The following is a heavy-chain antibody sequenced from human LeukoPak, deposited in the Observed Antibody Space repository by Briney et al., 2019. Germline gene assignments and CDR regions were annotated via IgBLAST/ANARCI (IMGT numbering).Heavy chain of an antibody. J-gene: IGHJ6*02. V-gene: IGHV4-59*08. D-gene: IGHD5-18*01. CDR3: ARHKNTGYYYYGMDV. CDR1: GGSISSYY. CDR2: IYYSGST. Sequence: SETLSLTCTVSGGSISSYYWSWIRQPPGKGLEWIGYIYYSGSTHYNPSLKSRVTISVDTSKNQFSLKLSSVTAADTAVYYCARHKNTGYYYYGMDVWGQGTTVTVSS.